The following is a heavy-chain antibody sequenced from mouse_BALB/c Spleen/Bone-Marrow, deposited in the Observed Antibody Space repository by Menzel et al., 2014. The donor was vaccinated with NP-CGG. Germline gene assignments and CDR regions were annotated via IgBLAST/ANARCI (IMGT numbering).Heavy chain of an antibody. CDR2: IWAGGST. D-gene: IGHD1-2*01. CDR3: ARSLIRLRYFDY. V-gene: IGHV2-9*02. Sequence: QVQLQQSGSGLVAPSQSLSITCTVSGFSLTSYGVHWVRQSPGKGLEWLGVIWAGGSTNYNSALMSRLSISKDNSESQVVLKMNSLQTDDTAMYYCARSLIRLRYFDYWGQGTTLTVSS. J-gene: IGHJ2*01. CDR1: GFSLTSYG.